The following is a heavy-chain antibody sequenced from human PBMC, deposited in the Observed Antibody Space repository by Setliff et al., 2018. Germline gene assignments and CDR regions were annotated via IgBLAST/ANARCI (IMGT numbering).Heavy chain of an antibody. Sequence: GASVKVSCKASGYTFTSYAMHWVRQAPGQRLEWMGWISAYNGNTNYAQKLQGRVTMTTDSSTSTAYLELKSLGSADTALYSCARPLSLCGGECNSHWFDPWGQGTLVTVSS. V-gene: IGHV1-18*01. D-gene: IGHD2-21*01. CDR3: ARPLSLCGGECNSHWFDP. CDR1: GYTFTSYA. CDR2: ISAYNGNT. J-gene: IGHJ5*02.